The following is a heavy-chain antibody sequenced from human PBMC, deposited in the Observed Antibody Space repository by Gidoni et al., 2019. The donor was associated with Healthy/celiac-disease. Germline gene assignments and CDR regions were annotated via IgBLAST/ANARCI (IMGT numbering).Heavy chain of an antibody. J-gene: IGHJ6*02. CDR3: ARQKGGYCSSTSCYAEYYYYYGMDV. CDR1: GYSFTSYW. D-gene: IGHD2-2*01. V-gene: IGHV5-10-1*03. CDR2: IDPSDSDT. Sequence: EVQLVQSGAEVKKPGASLRISCKGSGYSFTSYWISWVRQFPGKGLEWMGRIDPSDSDTNYSPAFQGHVTISADKSISTAYLQWSSLKASDTAMYYCARQKGGYCSSTSCYAEYYYYYGMDVWGQGTTVTVSS.